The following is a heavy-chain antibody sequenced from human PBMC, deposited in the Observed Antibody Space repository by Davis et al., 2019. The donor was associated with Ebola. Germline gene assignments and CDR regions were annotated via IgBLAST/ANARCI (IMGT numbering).Heavy chain of an antibody. CDR2: IIPIFGTA. CDR3: AREGTWETTMGPLYMDV. V-gene: IGHV1-69*13. CDR1: GGTFSSYA. D-gene: IGHD1-26*01. Sequence: SVKVSCKASGGTFSSYAISWVRQAPGQGLEWMGGIIPIFGTANYAQKFQGRVTITADESTSTAYMELSSLRSEDTAVYYCAREGTWETTMGPLYMDVWGKGTTVTVSS. J-gene: IGHJ6*03.